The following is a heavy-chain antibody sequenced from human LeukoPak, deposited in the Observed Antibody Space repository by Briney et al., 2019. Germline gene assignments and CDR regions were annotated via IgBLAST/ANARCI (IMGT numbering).Heavy chain of an antibody. CDR1: GGSISSGSYY. Sequence: PSQTLSLTCTVSGGSISSGSYYWSWIRQPAGKGLEWIGRIYTSGSTNYNPSLKSRVTISVDTSKNQFSLKLGSVTAADTAVYYCARVPYDFWSGYYGAFDIWGQGTMVTVSS. CDR3: ARVPYDFWSGYYGAFDI. D-gene: IGHD3-3*01. J-gene: IGHJ3*02. V-gene: IGHV4-61*02. CDR2: IYTSGST.